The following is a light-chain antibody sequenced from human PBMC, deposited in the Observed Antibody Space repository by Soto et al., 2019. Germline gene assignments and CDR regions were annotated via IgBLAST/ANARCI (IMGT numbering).Light chain of an antibody. V-gene: IGLV1-44*01. CDR3: AAWDDSLHGVV. CDR1: GSNIGSST. J-gene: IGLJ2*01. Sequence: QPVLTQPPSASGTPGRRVTISCSGSGSNIGSSTVNWYQQLPGTAPKLLMYNNNQRPSGVPDRFSGSKSGTSASLAISGLQSEDEADYYCAAWDDSLHGVVFGAGTKLTVL. CDR2: NNN.